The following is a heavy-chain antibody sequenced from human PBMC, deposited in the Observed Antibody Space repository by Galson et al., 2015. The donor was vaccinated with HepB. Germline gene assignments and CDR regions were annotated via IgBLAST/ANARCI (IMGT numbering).Heavy chain of an antibody. J-gene: IGHJ4*02. Sequence: SVKVSCKASGYNFTSYGISWVRQAPGQGLEWMGWISAYNGNTNYAQKLQGRVTMTTDTSTSTAYMELRSLRSDDTAVNYCARHYDFWSGLSHFDYWGQGTLVTVSS. CDR3: ARHYDFWSGLSHFDY. CDR1: GYNFTSYG. D-gene: IGHD3-3*01. CDR2: ISAYNGNT. V-gene: IGHV1-18*04.